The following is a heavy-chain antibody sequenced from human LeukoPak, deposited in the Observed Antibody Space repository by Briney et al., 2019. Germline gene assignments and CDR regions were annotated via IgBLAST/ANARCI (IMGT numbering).Heavy chain of an antibody. V-gene: IGHV1-24*01. J-gene: IGHJ5*02. D-gene: IGHD2-15*01. CDR3: ATEGSRYCSGGSCYP. Sequence: GASVKVSCKVSGYTLTELSMHWVRQAPGKGLEWMGGFDSEDGETIYAQKFQGRVTMTEDTSTDTAYMELSSLRSEDTAVYYCATEGSRYCSGGSCYPWGQGTLVTVSS. CDR1: GYTLTELS. CDR2: FDSEDGET.